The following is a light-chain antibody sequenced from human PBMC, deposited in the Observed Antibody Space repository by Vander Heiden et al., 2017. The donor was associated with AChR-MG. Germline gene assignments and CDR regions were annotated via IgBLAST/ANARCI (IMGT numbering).Light chain of an antibody. CDR2: KAS. CDR3: QQYNSYQTWT. Sequence: DIQMTQSPSTLSASVGDRVTITCRASQSISSWLAWYQQKPGKAPKLLIYKASSLESGVPSRFSGSGSGTEFTLTISSLQPDDFATYYCQQYNSYQTWTFGQGTKVEI. V-gene: IGKV1-5*03. CDR1: QSISSW. J-gene: IGKJ1*01.